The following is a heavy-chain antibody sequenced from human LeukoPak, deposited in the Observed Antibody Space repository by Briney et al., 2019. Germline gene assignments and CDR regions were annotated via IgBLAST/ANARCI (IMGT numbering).Heavy chain of an antibody. D-gene: IGHD1-26*01. Sequence: GGSLRLSCAASGFTFSTYSMNWVRQAPGKGLEWVSYITSSSSTIYYADSVKGRFTISRDNAKNSLYLQMNSLRAEDTAVYYCARDPYSGSYGDYYYYYMDVWDKGTTVTISS. V-gene: IGHV3-48*01. J-gene: IGHJ6*03. CDR3: ARDPYSGSYGDYYYYYMDV. CDR2: ITSSSSTI. CDR1: GFTFSTYS.